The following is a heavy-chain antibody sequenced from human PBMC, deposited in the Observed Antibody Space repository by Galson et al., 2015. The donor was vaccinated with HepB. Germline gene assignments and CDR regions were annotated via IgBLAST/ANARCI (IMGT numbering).Heavy chain of an antibody. D-gene: IGHD3-3*01. J-gene: IGHJ3*01. CDR1: GGSINHYY. CDR3: ARLGRNDYDFTSHGFDV. CDR2: IFYSGTT. Sequence: SETLSLTCAVSGGSINHYYWSWIRQPPGKGLEWIGYIFYSGTTYYNPSLQSRVIMSVDTSKNQFSLKLSSVTAADTAVYYCARLGRNDYDFTSHGFDVWGQGTKVTVSS. V-gene: IGHV4-59*01.